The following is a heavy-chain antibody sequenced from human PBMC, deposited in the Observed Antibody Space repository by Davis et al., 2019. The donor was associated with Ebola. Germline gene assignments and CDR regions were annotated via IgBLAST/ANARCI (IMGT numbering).Heavy chain of an antibody. J-gene: IGHJ6*02. V-gene: IGHV4-59*13. CDR2: IYYTGNA. CDR3: ARTTKGAYTMDV. CDR1: SGSTIGYY. D-gene: IGHD3-16*01. Sequence: PSETPSLTCTVSSGSTIGYYWSWIRQSPGKGLDWIGYIYYTGNADYNPALQSRVNISLHTAEKQVSLRLTSVTTADTAVYYCARTTKGAYTMDVWGQGTTVTVSS.